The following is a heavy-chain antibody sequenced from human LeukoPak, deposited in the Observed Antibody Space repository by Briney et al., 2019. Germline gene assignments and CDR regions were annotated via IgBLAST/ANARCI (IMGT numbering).Heavy chain of an antibody. V-gene: IGHV4-34*01. CDR2: SNHSGST. CDR3: ARGTGTAGFWDYYYGMDV. D-gene: IGHD1-1*01. CDR1: GGSFSGYY. Sequence: SETLSLTCAVYGGSFSGYYWSWIRQPPGKGLEWIGESNHSGSTNYNPSLKSRVTISVDTSKNQFSLKLSSVTAADTAVYYCARGTGTAGFWDYYYGMDVWGQGTTVTVSS. J-gene: IGHJ6*02.